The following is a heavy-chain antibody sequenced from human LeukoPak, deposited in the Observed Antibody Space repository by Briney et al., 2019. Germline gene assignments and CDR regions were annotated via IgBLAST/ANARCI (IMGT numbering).Heavy chain of an antibody. J-gene: IGHJ4*02. CDR2: IYNDGSS. D-gene: IGHD3-16*01. CDR3: ARDRPFGGVLDFDY. CDR1: GFTVSRNY. Sequence: QPGGSLRLSCAASGFTVSRNYMSWVRQAPGKGLEWVSVIYNDGSSYYADSVKGRFTISRDNSKNTLYLQMNSLRAEDTAVYYCARDRPFGGVLDFDYWGQGTLVTVSS. V-gene: IGHV3-66*01.